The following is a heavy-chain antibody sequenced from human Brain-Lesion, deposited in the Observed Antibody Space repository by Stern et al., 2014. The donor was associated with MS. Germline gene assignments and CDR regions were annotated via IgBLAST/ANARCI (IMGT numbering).Heavy chain of an antibody. CDR3: ALRRSYYVY. J-gene: IGHJ4*02. V-gene: IGHV1-69*01. Sequence: QVQLGQSGSEVKKPGSSVIVSCKPSGDTFSNYALSWVRQAPGQGLEWVGGLIPFFGATRYGQKFQGRVTIPPEESTGTAFMELSNLTSDDTAVYYCALRRSYYVYWGQGTLITVSS. D-gene: IGHD4-11*01. CDR1: GDTFSNYA. CDR2: LIPFFGAT.